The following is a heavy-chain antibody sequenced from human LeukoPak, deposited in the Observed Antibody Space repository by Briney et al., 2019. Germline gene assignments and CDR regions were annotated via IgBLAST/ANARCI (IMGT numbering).Heavy chain of an antibody. D-gene: IGHD4-11*01. J-gene: IGHJ6*02. Sequence: GGSLRLSCAASGFTFSGYAMHWVRQAPGKGLEWVAVISYDGSNKYYADSVKGRFTISRDNSKNTLYLQMNSLRAEDTAVYYCARGLHGYYYYGMDVWGQGTTVTVSS. CDR3: ARGLHGYYYYGMDV. V-gene: IGHV3-30*04. CDR1: GFTFSGYA. CDR2: ISYDGSNK.